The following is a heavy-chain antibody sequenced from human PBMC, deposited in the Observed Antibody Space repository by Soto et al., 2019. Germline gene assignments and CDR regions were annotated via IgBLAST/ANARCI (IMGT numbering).Heavy chain of an antibody. J-gene: IGHJ6*03. CDR1: GFTFSSYA. V-gene: IGHV3-23*01. CDR3: AKAAAYGDYIMDYYYYMDV. D-gene: IGHD4-17*01. CDR2: ISGSGGST. Sequence: EVQLLESGGGVVQPGVSLILSCAASGFTFSSYAMSCVRQAPGKGLERVSAISGSGGSTYYADPVKGRFNISRDNSKNTLYLQMNSLRAEDTAVYYCAKAAAYGDYIMDYYYYMDVWGKGTTVTVSS.